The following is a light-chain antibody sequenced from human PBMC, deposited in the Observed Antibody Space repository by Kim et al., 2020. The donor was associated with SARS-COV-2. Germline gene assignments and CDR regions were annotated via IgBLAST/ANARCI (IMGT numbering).Light chain of an antibody. CDR2: GAS. Sequence: EIVLTQSPGTLSLSPGERATLSCRASQSITNNYLAWYQQKPDQAPRFLIFGASNRAAAIPDRFSGSGSGTDFTLTINRLQPEDFALYYCHHYGSSPWTFGQGNKVDSK. CDR3: HHYGSSPWT. J-gene: IGKJ1*01. V-gene: IGKV3-20*01. CDR1: QSITNNY.